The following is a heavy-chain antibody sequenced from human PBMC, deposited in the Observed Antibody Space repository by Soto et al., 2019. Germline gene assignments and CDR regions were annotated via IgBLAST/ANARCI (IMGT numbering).Heavy chain of an antibody. D-gene: IGHD2-21*01. CDR3: ARGVIH. J-gene: IGHJ4*02. Sequence: QVQLPESGPGLVEPLQTLFLPCPVPGCSIRRGCYYWSWIRQHPGKGLEWIGYIYYSGSTYYNPSLKSRVTISVDTSKNQFSLKLSSVTAADTAVYYCARGVIHWGQGTLVTVSS. V-gene: IGHV4-31*03. CDR1: GCSIRRGCYY. CDR2: IYYSGST.